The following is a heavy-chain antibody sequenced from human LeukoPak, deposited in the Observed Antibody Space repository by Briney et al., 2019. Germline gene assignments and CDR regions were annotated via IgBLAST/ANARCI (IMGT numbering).Heavy chain of an antibody. CDR1: GYSFISYW. Sequence: GESLKISCKGSGYSFISYWIAWVRQMPGKGLEWMGIIYPGDFDTRYSPSFQGQVTISADKSISTAYLQWSSLKASDTAVYYCARRAVTTGYFDYWGQGSLVTVSS. CDR3: ARRAVTTGYFDY. CDR2: IYPGDFDT. J-gene: IGHJ4*02. D-gene: IGHD4-17*01. V-gene: IGHV5-51*01.